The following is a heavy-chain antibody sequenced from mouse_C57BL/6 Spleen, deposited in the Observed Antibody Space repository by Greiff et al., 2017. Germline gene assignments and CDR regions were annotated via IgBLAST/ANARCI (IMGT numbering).Heavy chain of an antibody. J-gene: IGHJ4*01. Sequence: VQLKESGAELVKPGASVKLSCTASGFNIKDYYMHWVKQRTEQGLEWIGRIDPEDGETKYAPKFQGKATITADTSSNTAYLQLSSLTSEDTAVYYCARSLYSNYGNYAMDYWGQGTSVTVSS. CDR2: IDPEDGET. CDR3: ARSLYSNYGNYAMDY. V-gene: IGHV14-2*01. D-gene: IGHD2-5*01. CDR1: GFNIKDYY.